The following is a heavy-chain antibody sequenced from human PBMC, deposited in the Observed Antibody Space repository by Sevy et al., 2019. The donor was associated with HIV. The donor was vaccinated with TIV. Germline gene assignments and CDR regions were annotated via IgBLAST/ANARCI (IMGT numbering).Heavy chain of an antibody. J-gene: IGHJ4*02. D-gene: IGHD2-15*01. Sequence: SETLSLTCTVSGGSISSYYWNWIRQPAGKGLEWIGRIYTSGSTNYNPSLKSRVTMSVDTSKNQFSLKLSSVTAADTAMYYCAREVGGYCSGGNCYWDYWGQGTLVTVSS. CDR3: AREVGGYCSGGNCYWDY. V-gene: IGHV4-4*07. CDR2: IYTSGST. CDR1: GGSISSYY.